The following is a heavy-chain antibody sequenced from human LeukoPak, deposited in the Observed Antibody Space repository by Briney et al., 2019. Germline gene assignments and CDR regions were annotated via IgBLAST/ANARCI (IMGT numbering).Heavy chain of an antibody. CDR3: ARSPVLDRNDWSFAD. CDR1: GFTVSRNY. D-gene: IGHD1-1*01. Sequence: GGSLRLSCAASGFTVSRNYMSWVRQAPGKGLEWVSVSYSGGDTYYPDSVKGRFTVSRDNPKNTVYLQMNSLRAEDTAVYFCARSPVLDRNDWSFADWGQGTLATVSS. CDR2: SYSGGDT. V-gene: IGHV3-53*01. J-gene: IGHJ4*02.